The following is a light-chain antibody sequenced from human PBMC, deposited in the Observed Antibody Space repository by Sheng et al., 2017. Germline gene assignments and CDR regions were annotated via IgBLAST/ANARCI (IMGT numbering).Light chain of an antibody. J-gene: IGLJ3*02. V-gene: IGLV1-40*01. CDR3: QSYDSSLSGSV. CDR1: SSNIGAGYD. CDR2: AND. Sequence: QPPSVSGAPGQRATISCTGSSSNIGAGYDVQWYQQLPGTAPKLLIFANDNRPSGVPDRFSASKSGTSASLAITGLQAEDEADYYCQSYDSSLSGSVFGGGTKLTVL.